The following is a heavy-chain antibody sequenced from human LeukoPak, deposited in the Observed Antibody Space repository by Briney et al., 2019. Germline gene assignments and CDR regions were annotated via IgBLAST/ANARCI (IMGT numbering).Heavy chain of an antibody. CDR3: TRSGYRHPYHFDS. D-gene: IGHD3-22*01. V-gene: IGHV3-53*01. CDR1: GFTVSSNY. Sequence: GGSLRLSCAASGFTVSSNYMSWVRQAPGKGLEWVSVIYSGGSTYYADSVKGRFTISRDNAKNSLYLQMNSLRAEDTAIYYCTRSGYRHPYHFDSWGQGTLVIVSS. CDR2: IYSGGST. J-gene: IGHJ4*02.